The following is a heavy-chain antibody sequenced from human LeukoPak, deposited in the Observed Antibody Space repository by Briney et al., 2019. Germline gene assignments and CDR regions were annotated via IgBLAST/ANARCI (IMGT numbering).Heavy chain of an antibody. J-gene: IGHJ4*02. CDR3: AREPRPRKRSERGIWTFAFDY. D-gene: IGHD2-21*01. CDR1: GFTFDDYA. V-gene: IGHV3-9*01. CDR2: ISWNSGSI. Sequence: PGRSLRLSCAASGFTFDDYAMHWVRQAPGKGLEWVSGISWNSGSIGYADSVKGRFTISRDNSKNTLYLQMNSLRAEDTAVYYCAREPRPRKRSERGIWTFAFDYWGQGTLVTVSS.